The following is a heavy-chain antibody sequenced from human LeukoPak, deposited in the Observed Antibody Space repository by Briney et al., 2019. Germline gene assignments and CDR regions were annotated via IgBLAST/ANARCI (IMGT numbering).Heavy chain of an antibody. V-gene: IGHV4-39*07. CDR1: GGSISSSSYY. J-gene: IGHJ5*02. CDR2: IYYSGST. Sequence: SETLSLTCTVSGGSISSSSYYWGWIRQPPGKGLEWIGSIYYSGSTYYNPSLKSRVTISVDTSMNQFSLKLSSVTAADTAVYYCASNRGYSSSWYWFNWFDPWGQGTLVTVSS. CDR3: ASNRGYSSSWYWFNWFDP. D-gene: IGHD6-13*01.